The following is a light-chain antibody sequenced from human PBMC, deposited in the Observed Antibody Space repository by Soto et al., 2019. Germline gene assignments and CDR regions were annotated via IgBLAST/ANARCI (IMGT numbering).Light chain of an antibody. CDR1: SSDVGAYNY. Sequence: QSALTQPASVSGSPGQSITISCIGTSSDVGAYNYVSWYQQHPGKAPKLMIYEVRNRPSGVSNRFSGSKSGNTAYLTISGLRAADEADYYCSSYTSSSTLYVFGTGTKLTVL. J-gene: IGLJ1*01. CDR2: EVR. CDR3: SSYTSSSTLYV. V-gene: IGLV2-14*01.